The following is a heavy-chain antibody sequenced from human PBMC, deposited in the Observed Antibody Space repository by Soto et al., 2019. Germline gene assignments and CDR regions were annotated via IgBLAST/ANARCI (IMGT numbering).Heavy chain of an antibody. CDR1: GFVFGDYA. Sequence: LRLSCSASGFVFGDYAVTWVRQAPGKGLEWVGVVRSETYGGSTEYAASVKGGFRISRDDSESIAYLQMTGLKTEDTAVYYCTRGRGTSGWYADYWGKGILVTVSS. CDR3: TRGRGTSGWYADY. J-gene: IGHJ4*02. CDR2: VRSETYGGST. D-gene: IGHD6-13*01. V-gene: IGHV3-49*04.